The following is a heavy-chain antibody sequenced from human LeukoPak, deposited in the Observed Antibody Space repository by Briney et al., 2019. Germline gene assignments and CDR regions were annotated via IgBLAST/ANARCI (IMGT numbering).Heavy chain of an antibody. V-gene: IGHV3-7*01. CDR3: ARDWFSSSWTAHVFDI. CDR2: IKQDGSEK. CDR1: GFTFSSYW. Sequence: GWSLRLSCAASGFTFSSYWMSWVRQAPGKGLEGMANIKQDGSEKYYVDSVKGRFTISRDNAKNSLYLQMNSLRAEDTAVYYCARDWFSSSWTAHVFDIWGQGTMVTVSS. J-gene: IGHJ3*02. D-gene: IGHD6-13*01.